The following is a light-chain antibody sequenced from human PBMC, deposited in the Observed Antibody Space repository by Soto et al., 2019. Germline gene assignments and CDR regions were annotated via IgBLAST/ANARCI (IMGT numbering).Light chain of an antibody. Sequence: DIQMTQSPSSLSASVGDRVTITCRASQSISSYLNWYQQKPGKAPKLLIYAASSLQSGVPSRFSGSGSGTDFTLTIRSLQPEDFATYYCQQSYSTPPNTFGQGTKVEIK. CDR1: QSISSY. V-gene: IGKV1-39*01. CDR3: QQSYSTPPNT. CDR2: AAS. J-gene: IGKJ1*01.